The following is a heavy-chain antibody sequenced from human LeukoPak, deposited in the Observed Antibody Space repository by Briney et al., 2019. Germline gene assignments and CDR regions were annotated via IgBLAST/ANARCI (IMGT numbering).Heavy chain of an antibody. CDR1: GGSISSYY. V-gene: IGHV4-59*01. CDR2: IYYSGST. J-gene: IGHJ3*02. D-gene: IGHD1-1*01. CDR3: ARVKRSAAQSDAFDI. Sequence: SETLSLTCTVSGGSISSYYWSWIRQPPGKGLEWIGYIYYSGSTNYNPSLKSRVTISVDTSKNQFSLKPSSVTAADTAVYYCARVKRSAAQSDAFDIWGQGTMVTVSS.